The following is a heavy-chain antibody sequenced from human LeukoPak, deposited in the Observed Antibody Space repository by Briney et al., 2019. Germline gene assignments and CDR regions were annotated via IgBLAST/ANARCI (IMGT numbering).Heavy chain of an antibody. J-gene: IGHJ6*02. CDR2: IYSSGST. Sequence: PSETLSLTCTVSGGSISPYYWSWLRQSAGKGLEWIGRIYSSGSTNYNPSFTSRVTMSVDTSKNQFSLRLSSVTAADTAVYYCARDPRAVDVWGQGTTVTVSS. CDR1: GGSISPYY. V-gene: IGHV4-4*07. CDR3: ARDPRAVDV.